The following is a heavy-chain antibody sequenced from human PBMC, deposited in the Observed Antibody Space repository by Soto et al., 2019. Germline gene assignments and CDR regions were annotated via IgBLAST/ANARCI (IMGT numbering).Heavy chain of an antibody. CDR1: WGSIISSSCY. Sequence: TFETPSLTRTVSWGSIISSSCYWGLIPQPPGKGLEWIGSIYYSGSTYYNPSLKSRVTISVDTSKNQFSLKLSSVTAADTAVYYCARQPMVRGARYYYYYMDVWGKGTTVTVSS. J-gene: IGHJ6*03. CDR2: IYYSGST. D-gene: IGHD3-10*01. CDR3: ARQPMVRGARYYYYYMDV. V-gene: IGHV4-39*01.